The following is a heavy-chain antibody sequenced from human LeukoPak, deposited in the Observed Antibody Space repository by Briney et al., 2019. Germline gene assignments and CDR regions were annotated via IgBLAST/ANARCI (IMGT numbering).Heavy chain of an antibody. J-gene: IGHJ4*01. V-gene: IGHV3-23*01. CDR1: GFSFRSYA. CDR3: ARAQGEWLRSIDY. CDR2: ISGSGDTT. D-gene: IGHD5-12*01. Sequence: GGSLRLSCAASGFSFRSYAMSWARQAPGKGLEWVSTISGSGDTTYYADSVKGRFTISRDNSKNTLFLQMNSLRADDTAVYYCARAQGEWLRSIDYWGQGTLVSVSS.